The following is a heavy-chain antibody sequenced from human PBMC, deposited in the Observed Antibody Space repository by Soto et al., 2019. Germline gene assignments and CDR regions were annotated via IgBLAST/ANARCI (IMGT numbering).Heavy chain of an antibody. V-gene: IGHV1-69*01. D-gene: IGHD3-10*01. CDR2: VSPPFRTS. J-gene: IGHJ6*02. Sequence: QVQLVQSGAEVKKPGSSVKVSCKTSGVSFNNNGIGWVRQAPGHGLVWMGGVSPPFRTSNYARKFRGRISITADASTGTVNMELSILTSEDTAQYYCARVLYYGSGSYSPYGMDVWGQGTTVTVSS. CDR1: GVSFNNNG. CDR3: ARVLYYGSGSYSPYGMDV.